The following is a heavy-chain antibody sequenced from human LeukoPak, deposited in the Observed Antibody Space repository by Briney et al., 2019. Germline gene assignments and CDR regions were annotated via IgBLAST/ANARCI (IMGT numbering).Heavy chain of an antibody. V-gene: IGHV3-30-3*01. CDR2: ISYDGSNK. CDR1: GFTFSSYA. D-gene: IGHD1-14*01. Sequence: GRSLRLSCAASGFTFSSYAMHWVRQAPGKGLEWVAVISYDGSNKYYADSVKGRFTISRDNSKNTLYLQMNSLRAEDTAVYYCAREPGRYYFDYWGQGTLVTVSS. CDR3: AREPGRYYFDY. J-gene: IGHJ4*02.